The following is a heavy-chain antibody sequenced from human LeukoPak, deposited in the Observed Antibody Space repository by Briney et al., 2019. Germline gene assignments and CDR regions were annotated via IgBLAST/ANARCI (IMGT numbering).Heavy chain of an antibody. V-gene: IGHV3-30*01. CDR2: ISYDGSNK. CDR3: ARDGLGVVIPSGYYYYYMDV. D-gene: IGHD3-3*01. Sequence: GGSLRLSCAASGFTFSSYAMHWVRQAPGKGLEWVAVISYDGSNKYYADSVKGRFTISRDNSKNTLYLQMNSLRAEDTAVYYCARDGLGVVIPSGYYYYYMDVWGKGTTVTVSS. CDR1: GFTFSSYA. J-gene: IGHJ6*03.